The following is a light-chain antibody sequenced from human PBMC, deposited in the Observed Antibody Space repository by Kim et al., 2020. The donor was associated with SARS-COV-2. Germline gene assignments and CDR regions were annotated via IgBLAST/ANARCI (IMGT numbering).Light chain of an antibody. J-gene: IGLJ3*02. Sequence: SSELTQDPAVSVALGQTVRITCQGDSLRGYYASWYQQKPGQAPVLVIYGKNNRPSGIPDRFSGSSSANTASLTITGAQAEDEADYYCNSRDSSGNRWLFGGGTQLTVL. CDR2: GKN. CDR1: SLRGYY. CDR3: NSRDSSGNRWL. V-gene: IGLV3-19*01.